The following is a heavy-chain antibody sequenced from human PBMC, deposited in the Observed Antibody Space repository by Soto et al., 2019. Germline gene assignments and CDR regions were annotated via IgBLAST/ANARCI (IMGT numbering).Heavy chain of an antibody. V-gene: IGHV4-59*01. Sequence: ATLSLTCTVSGGSIRSYYWSWIRQPPGKGLEWIGYIYYSGSTDYNPSLKSRVTISVDTSKNQFSLKLRSVTAADTAVYYCARDSYNFDDWGQGILVTVSS. CDR1: GGSIRSYY. D-gene: IGHD5-18*01. CDR2: IYYSGST. CDR3: ARDSYNFDD. J-gene: IGHJ4*02.